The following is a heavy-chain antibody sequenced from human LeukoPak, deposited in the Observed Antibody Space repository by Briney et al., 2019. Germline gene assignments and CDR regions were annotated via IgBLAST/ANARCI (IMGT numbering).Heavy chain of an antibody. CDR2: IRYDGNNK. CDR3: AKLLYYYDSSQPY. V-gene: IGHV3-30*02. CDR1: GLTFSSYG. Sequence: SGGSLRLSCAASGLTFSSYGMHWVRQAPGKGLEWVAFIRYDGNNKYYADSVKGRFTISRDNSKNTLYLQMNSLRAEDTAVYYCAKLLYYYDSSQPYWGQGTLVTVSS. D-gene: IGHD3-22*01. J-gene: IGHJ4*02.